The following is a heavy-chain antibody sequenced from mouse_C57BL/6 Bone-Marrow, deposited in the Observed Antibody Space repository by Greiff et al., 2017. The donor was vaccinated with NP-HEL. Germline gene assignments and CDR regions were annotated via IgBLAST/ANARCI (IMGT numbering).Heavy chain of an antibody. CDR2: IHPNSGST. CDR3: ARSNYYGSSYGDY. D-gene: IGHD1-1*01. CDR1: GYTFTSYW. J-gene: IGHJ2*01. V-gene: IGHV1-64*01. Sequence: VQLQQPGAELEKPGASVKLSCKASGYTFTSYWMHWVKQRPGQGLEWIGMIHPNSGSTNYNEKFKSKATLTVDKSSSTAYMQLSSLTSEDSAVYYCARSNYYGSSYGDYWGQGTTLTVSS.